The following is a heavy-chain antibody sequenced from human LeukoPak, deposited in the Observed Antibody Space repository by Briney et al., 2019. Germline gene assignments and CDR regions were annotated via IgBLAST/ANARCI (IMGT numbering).Heavy chain of an antibody. CDR1: GGSISSGGYY. V-gene: IGHV4-31*03. CDR3: ARDIARRGMDV. D-gene: IGHD3-16*02. Sequence: TSETLSLTCTVSGGSISSGGYYWSWIRQHPGKGLEWIGYIYYSGSTYYNPSLKSRVTISVDTSKNQFSLKLSSVTAADTAVYYCARDIARRGMDVWGQETTVTVSS. CDR2: IYYSGST. J-gene: IGHJ6*02.